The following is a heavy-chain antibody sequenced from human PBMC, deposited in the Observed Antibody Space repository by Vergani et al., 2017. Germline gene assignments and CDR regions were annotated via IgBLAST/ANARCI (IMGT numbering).Heavy chain of an antibody. CDR1: GFTFSSYA. CDR2: ISVSGGST. CDR3: AKDPYSSGWYQGSDY. J-gene: IGHJ4*02. Sequence: EVQLLESGGGLVQPGGSLRLSCAASGFTFSSYAMSWVRQAPGKGLEWVSAISVSGGSTYYADSVKGRFTISRDNSKNTLYLQMNSLRAEDTAVYYCAKDPYSSGWYQGSDYWGQGTLVTVSS. D-gene: IGHD6-19*01. V-gene: IGHV3-23*01.